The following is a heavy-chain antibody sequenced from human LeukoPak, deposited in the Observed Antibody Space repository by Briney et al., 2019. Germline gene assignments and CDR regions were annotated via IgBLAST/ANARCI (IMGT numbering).Heavy chain of an antibody. CDR3: AKDMVPAAILSGMDV. D-gene: IGHD2-2*01. V-gene: IGHV3-9*01. Sequence: GGSLRLSCAASGFTFDDYAMHWVRQAPGKGLEWVSGISWNSGSIGYADSVKGRFTISRDNAKNSLYLQMNSLRAEDTALYYCAKDMVPAAILSGMDVWGQGTTVTVSS. CDR1: GFTFDDYA. J-gene: IGHJ6*02. CDR2: ISWNSGSI.